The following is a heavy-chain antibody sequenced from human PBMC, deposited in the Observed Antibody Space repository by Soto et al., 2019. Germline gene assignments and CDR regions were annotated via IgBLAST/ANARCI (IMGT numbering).Heavy chain of an antibody. CDR3: SREGRTGTFEY. D-gene: IGHD1-7*01. CDR1: GGSISSYY. CDR2: IYYSGST. Sequence: SETLSLTCTVSGGSISSYYWSWIRQPPGKALEWIGYIYYSGSTNYNPSLKSRVTISVDTSKNQFPLNLSSVTAADPAAYYWSREGRTGTFEYWGEGTLVTVS. V-gene: IGHV4-59*01. J-gene: IGHJ4*02.